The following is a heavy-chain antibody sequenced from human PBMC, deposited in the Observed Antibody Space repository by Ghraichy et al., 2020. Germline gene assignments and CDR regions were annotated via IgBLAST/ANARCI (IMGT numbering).Heavy chain of an antibody. V-gene: IGHV3-48*02. J-gene: IGHJ6*02. CDR1: GFDFDRHS. Sequence: GGSLRLSCAASGFDFDRHSMSWVRQAPGKGLEWVSYISARSSVIFYADSVKGRFTISRDNDRESLYLQMNSLRDEDTAVYYCARGRSSVQYGMDVWGQGTTVIVSS. CDR2: ISARSSVI. CDR3: ARGRSSVQYGMDV.